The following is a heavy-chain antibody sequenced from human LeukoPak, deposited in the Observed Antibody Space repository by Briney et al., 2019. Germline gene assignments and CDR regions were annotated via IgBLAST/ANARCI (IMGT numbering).Heavy chain of an antibody. CDR1: GYSFTSYW. CDR2: IYPGDSDT. V-gene: IGHV5-51*01. J-gene: IGHJ4*02. CDR3: ARQGRSTPTGDY. Sequence: GEALQIPCQGSGYSFTSYWIGWGGPMPGKGLEGMGIIYPGDSDTRYSPSFQGQVTISADKSISTAYLQWSSLKASDTAMYYCARQGRSTPTGDYWGQGTLVTVSS. D-gene: IGHD2-2*01.